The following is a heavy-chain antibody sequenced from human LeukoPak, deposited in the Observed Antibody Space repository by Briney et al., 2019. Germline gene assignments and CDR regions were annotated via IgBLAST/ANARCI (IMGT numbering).Heavy chain of an antibody. Sequence: GGSLRLSCAASGFTFSSYAMNWVRQAPGKGLEWVSAISGSGGSTYYADSVKGRFTISRDNSKNTLYLQMNSLRAEDTAVYYCAKGGTVLRFLEWLLGGSYFDYWGQGTLVTVSS. V-gene: IGHV3-23*01. CDR3: AKGGTVLRFLEWLLGGSYFDY. CDR2: ISGSGGST. D-gene: IGHD3-3*01. J-gene: IGHJ4*02. CDR1: GFTFSSYA.